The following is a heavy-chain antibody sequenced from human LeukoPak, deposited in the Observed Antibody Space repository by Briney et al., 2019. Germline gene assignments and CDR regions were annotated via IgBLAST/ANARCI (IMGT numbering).Heavy chain of an antibody. J-gene: IGHJ5*02. CDR2: IYYSGST. CDR3: ARQDYDRSGYYLDNWFDP. V-gene: IGHV4-59*08. CDR1: GDSISSYF. Sequence: SETLSLTCTVSGDSISSYFWSWIRQPPGKGLEWIGYIYYSGSTSYNPSLKSRVTMSLDKSKNQFSLKLSSVTAADAAVYYCARQDYDRSGYYLDNWFDPWGQGTLVTVSS. D-gene: IGHD3-22*01.